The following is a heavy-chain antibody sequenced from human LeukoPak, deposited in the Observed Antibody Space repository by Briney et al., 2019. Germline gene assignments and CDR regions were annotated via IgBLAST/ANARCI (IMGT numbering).Heavy chain of an antibody. Sequence: GGSLRLSCAASGFTFSSYTMTWVRQAPGKGLEWVSGITGSSDSTYYADSVKGRFTISRDNAKNSLYLQMNSLRAEDTAVYYCARGGLVVPAALLFDYWGQGTLVTVSS. CDR3: ARGGLVVPAALLFDY. D-gene: IGHD2-2*01. V-gene: IGHV3-23*01. CDR2: ITGSSDST. CDR1: GFTFSSYT. J-gene: IGHJ4*02.